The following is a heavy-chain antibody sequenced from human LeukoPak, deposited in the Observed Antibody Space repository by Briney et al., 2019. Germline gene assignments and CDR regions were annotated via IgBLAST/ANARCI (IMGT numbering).Heavy chain of an antibody. Sequence: ASVKVSCKASGYTFTSYGISWVRQAPGQGLEWMGWISAYNGNTNYAQKLQGRVTMTTDTSTSTAYMELRSLRSDDTAVYYCARDQFLYYDSSGSTHFDYWGQGTLVTVSS. CDR1: GYTFTSYG. V-gene: IGHV1-18*01. CDR2: ISAYNGNT. D-gene: IGHD3-22*01. J-gene: IGHJ4*02. CDR3: ARDQFLYYDSSGSTHFDY.